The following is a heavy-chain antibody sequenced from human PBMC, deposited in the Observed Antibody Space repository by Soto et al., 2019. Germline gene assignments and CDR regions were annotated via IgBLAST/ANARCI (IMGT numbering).Heavy chain of an antibody. J-gene: IGHJ6*02. D-gene: IGHD6-13*01. Sequence: GGSLRLSCAASGFTFSSYAMSWVRQAPGKGLEWVSAISGSGGSTYYADSVKGRFTISRDNSKNTLYLQMNSLRAEDTAVYYCAKAPGSSWLAVRYYYGMDVWGQGTTVTVSS. CDR3: AKAPGSSWLAVRYYYGMDV. V-gene: IGHV3-23*01. CDR1: GFTFSSYA. CDR2: ISGSGGST.